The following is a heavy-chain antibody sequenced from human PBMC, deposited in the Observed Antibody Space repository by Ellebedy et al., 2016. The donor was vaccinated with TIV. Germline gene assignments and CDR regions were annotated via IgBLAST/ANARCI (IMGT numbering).Heavy chain of an antibody. CDR3: ARGSPGSVTMVTLFDS. Sequence: GGSLRLXXAASGFTFSSYWMHWVRQDPGKGLVWVSRINSDGSSTNYADSVKGRFTISRDNAKNTLYLQMNSLRAEDTALYYCARGSPGSVTMVTLFDSWGQGTLVTVSS. J-gene: IGHJ4*02. V-gene: IGHV3-74*01. CDR2: INSDGSST. CDR1: GFTFSSYW. D-gene: IGHD4/OR15-4a*01.